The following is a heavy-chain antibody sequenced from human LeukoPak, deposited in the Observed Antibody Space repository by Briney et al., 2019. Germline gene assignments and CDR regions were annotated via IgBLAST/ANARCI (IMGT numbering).Heavy chain of an antibody. CDR3: ARRRDYFDY. Sequence: GGSLRLSCVDSGFDLSDYYMSWIRQAPGKGLEWISYISSSGGNIYFADSVKGRFTMSRDNARGSLYLQMNSLRADDTAIYYCARRRDYFDYWGQGTLVTVSS. J-gene: IGHJ4*02. V-gene: IGHV3-11*01. CDR2: ISSSGGNI. CDR1: GFDLSDYY.